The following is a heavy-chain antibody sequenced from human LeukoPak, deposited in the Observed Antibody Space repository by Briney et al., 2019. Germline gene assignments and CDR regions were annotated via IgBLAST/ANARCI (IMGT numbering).Heavy chain of an antibody. CDR1: GGSISSGGYS. V-gene: IGHV4-30-2*01. J-gene: IGHJ5*02. CDR3: ARVVAARSWFDP. CDR2: IYHSGST. D-gene: IGHD6-13*01. Sequence: PSQTPSLTCAVSGGSISSGGYSWSWIRQPPGKGLEWIGYIYHSGSTYYNPSLKSRVTISVDRSKNQFSLKLSSVTAADTAVYYCARVVAARSWFDPWGQGTLVTVSS.